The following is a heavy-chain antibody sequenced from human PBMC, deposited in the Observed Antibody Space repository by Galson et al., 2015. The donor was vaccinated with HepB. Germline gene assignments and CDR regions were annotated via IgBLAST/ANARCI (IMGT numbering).Heavy chain of an antibody. CDR1: GFIFSDAS. CDR2: IKRRGEGGTT. J-gene: IGHJ6*02. V-gene: IGHV3-15*01. D-gene: IGHD3-10*01. CDR3: TTDARDIGGSYYYSGMDV. Sequence: SLRLSCAASGFIFSDASMSWVRQAPGKGLEWVGRIKRRGEGGTTDHAAPVKGRLTISRHASKNTLYLQMNSLETEDTAVYYCTTDARDIGGSYYYSGMDVWGQGTTVTVSS.